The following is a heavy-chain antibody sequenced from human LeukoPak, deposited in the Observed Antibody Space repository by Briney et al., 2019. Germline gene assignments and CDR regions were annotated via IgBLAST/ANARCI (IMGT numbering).Heavy chain of an antibody. CDR1: GFTFSNYY. D-gene: IGHD3-16*01. Sequence: GGSLRLSCAASGFTFSNYYMSWIRQAPGKGLEWVSYISTSSSSTNYADSVKGRFTISRDNAKNSLYLQMSSLRVEDTAVYYCARGPAGDPFDHWGQGTLVTVSS. CDR2: ISTSSSST. CDR3: ARGPAGDPFDH. V-gene: IGHV3-11*06. J-gene: IGHJ4*02.